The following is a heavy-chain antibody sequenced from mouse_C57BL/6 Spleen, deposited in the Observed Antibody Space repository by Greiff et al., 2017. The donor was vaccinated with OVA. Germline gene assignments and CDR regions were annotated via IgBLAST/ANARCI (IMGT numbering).Heavy chain of an antibody. D-gene: IGHD2-3*01. Sequence: VQLQQSGAELVKPGASVKLSCKASGYTFTSYWMQWVKQRPGQGLEWIGEIDPSDSYTNYNQKFKGKATLTVDTSSSTAYMQLSSLTSEDSAVYYCARNYDGYHYFDYWGQGTTLTVSS. J-gene: IGHJ2*01. CDR2: IDPSDSYT. CDR3: ARNYDGYHYFDY. CDR1: GYTFTSYW. V-gene: IGHV1-50*01.